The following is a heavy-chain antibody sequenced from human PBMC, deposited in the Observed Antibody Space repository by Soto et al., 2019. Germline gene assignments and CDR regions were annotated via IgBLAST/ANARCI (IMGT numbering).Heavy chain of an antibody. CDR2: ISWDGSST. J-gene: IGHJ5*01. Sequence: EVQLVESGGDVVQPGGSLRLSCAASGFTFEDYTIQWVRQAPGKGLEWVSLISWDGSSTYYADSVKGRFTISRDNSKNSLYLQMNSLRTEDTGLYYCAKDGAQKDGDGNWLDSWGQGTLVTVSS. CDR1: GFTFEDYT. V-gene: IGHV3-43*01. D-gene: IGHD7-27*01. CDR3: AKDGAQKDGDGNWLDS.